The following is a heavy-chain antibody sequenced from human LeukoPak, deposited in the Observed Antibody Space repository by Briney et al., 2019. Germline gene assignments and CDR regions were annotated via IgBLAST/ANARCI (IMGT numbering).Heavy chain of an antibody. J-gene: IGHJ4*02. Sequence: GASVKVSCKASGYTFTGYYMHWVRQAPGQGLEWMEWINPNSGGTNYAQKFQGWVTMTGDTSISTDYMELSRLRSDDTAVYYCARDYGPLNYYGSGSYCDYWGQGTLVTVSS. CDR3: ARDYGPLNYYGSGSYCDY. V-gene: IGHV1-2*04. D-gene: IGHD3-10*01. CDR1: GYTFTGYY. CDR2: INPNSGGT.